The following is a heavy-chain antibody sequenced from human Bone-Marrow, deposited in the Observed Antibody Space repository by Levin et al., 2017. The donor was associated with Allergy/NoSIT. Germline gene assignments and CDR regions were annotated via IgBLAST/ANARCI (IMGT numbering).Heavy chain of an antibody. CDR2: IYYSGST. D-gene: IGHD2-2*01. CDR1: GGSISSGGYY. CDR3: ARDSISSTSLTYREYYGMDV. J-gene: IGHJ6*02. Sequence: PSETLSLTCTVSGGSISSGGYYWSWIRQHPGTGLEWIGYIYYSGSTYYNPSLKSRVTISVDTSKNQFSLKLSSVTAADTAVYYCARDSISSTSLTYREYYGMDVWGQGTTVTVSS. V-gene: IGHV4-31*03.